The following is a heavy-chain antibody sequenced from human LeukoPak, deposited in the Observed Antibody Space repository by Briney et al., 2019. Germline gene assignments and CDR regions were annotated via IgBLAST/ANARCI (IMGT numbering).Heavy chain of an antibody. D-gene: IGHD3-9*01. J-gene: IGHJ5*02. CDR3: ARNFDMKGFDP. CDR1: GYTFTGYY. Sequence: GASVKVSCKASGYTFTGYYMNWVRPAPGQGLEWMGCINSERGFTKHPQKFQGRVTMTRDPSISTVYMDLTRLTSDDTAVYYWARNFDMKGFDPWGQGTLVTVSS. CDR2: INSERGFT. V-gene: IGHV1-2*02.